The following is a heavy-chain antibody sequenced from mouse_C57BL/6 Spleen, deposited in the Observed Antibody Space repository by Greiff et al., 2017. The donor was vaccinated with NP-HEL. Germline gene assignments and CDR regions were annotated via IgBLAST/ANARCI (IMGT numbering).Heavy chain of an antibody. Sequence: QVQLQQSGAELVRPGASVTLSCKASGYTFTDYEMHWVKQTPVHGLEWIGAIDPETGGTAYNQKFKGKAILTADKSSSTAYMELRSLTSEDSAVYYCTRERNYYGSSYWYFDVWGTGTTVTVSS. CDR2: IDPETGGT. V-gene: IGHV1-15*01. D-gene: IGHD1-1*01. CDR1: GYTFTDYE. J-gene: IGHJ1*03. CDR3: TRERNYYGSSYWYFDV.